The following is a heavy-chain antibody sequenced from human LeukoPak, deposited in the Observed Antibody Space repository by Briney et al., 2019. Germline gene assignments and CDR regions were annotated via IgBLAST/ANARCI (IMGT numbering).Heavy chain of an antibody. CDR2: ISAYNGNT. J-gene: IGHJ4*02. V-gene: IGHV1-18*01. CDR1: GGSFSSYV. CDR3: ARDAWAGSSWYYFDY. Sequence: ASVTVSCTASGGSFSSYVITWVRQAPGQGLEWMGWISAYNGNTNYAQKLQGRVTMTTDTSTSTAYMELRSLRSDDTAVYYCARDAWAGSSWYYFDYWGQGTLVTVSS. D-gene: IGHD6-13*01.